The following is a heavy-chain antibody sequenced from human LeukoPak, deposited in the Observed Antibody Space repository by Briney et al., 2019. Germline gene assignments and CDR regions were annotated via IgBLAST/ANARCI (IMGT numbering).Heavy chain of an antibody. Sequence: GGTLRLSCAASGFTFSSYGMGWVRQAPGKGLEWVSAISGSGGSTYYADSVKGRFTISRDNSKNTLYLQMNSLRAEDTAVYYCAKCILTGYYKGYMDVWGKGTTVTISS. D-gene: IGHD3-9*01. CDR1: GFTFSSYG. V-gene: IGHV3-23*01. CDR2: ISGSGGST. CDR3: AKCILTGYYKGYMDV. J-gene: IGHJ6*03.